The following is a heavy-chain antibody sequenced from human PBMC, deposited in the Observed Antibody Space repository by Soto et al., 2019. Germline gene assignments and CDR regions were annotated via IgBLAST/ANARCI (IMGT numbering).Heavy chain of an antibody. V-gene: IGHV1-18*01. J-gene: IGHJ3*02. CDR2: ISAYNGKR. D-gene: IGHD5-12*01. CDR3: ARGRIVASIHDAFDM. Sequence: QGQLLQSGDEVKTPGASVRVSCRASGYPFTSDGISWVRQAPAQGLEWVAWISAYNGKRDTAQKFQGRVTMTLDTSTDTAHMDLGDLTSADTAVYYCARGRIVASIHDAFDMWCQGTKVTVSS. CDR1: GYPFTSDG.